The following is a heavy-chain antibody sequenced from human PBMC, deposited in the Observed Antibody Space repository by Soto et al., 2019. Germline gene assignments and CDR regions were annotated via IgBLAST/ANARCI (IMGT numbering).Heavy chain of an antibody. V-gene: IGHV1-69*06. CDR2: TIPVFNTT. D-gene: IGHD3-10*01. CDR3: ARGVYGSGNYYTGPSAFDI. Sequence: QVQLEQSGAEVKKPGSSVKVSCKASGGTLSDHGVAWLRQAPGQGLEWMGGTIPVFNTTKYAQKFQGRVTVTTDKFTNIAYMELSSLSSEDTAFYFCARGVYGSGNYYTGPSAFDIWGQGTMVMISS. J-gene: IGHJ3*02. CDR1: GGTLSDHG.